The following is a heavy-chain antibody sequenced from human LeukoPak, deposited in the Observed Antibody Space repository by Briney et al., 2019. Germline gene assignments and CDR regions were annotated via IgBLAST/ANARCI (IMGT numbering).Heavy chain of an antibody. CDR1: GFTLSTFW. J-gene: IGHJ4*02. CDR3: ARGTNYYDSRLDY. Sequence: GGSLRLSCAASGFTLSTFWMSWVRQAPGKGLEWVSAISGSGGSTYYADSVKGRFTISRDNSKNTLYLQMNSLRAEDTAVYYCARGTNYYDSRLDYWGQGTLVTVSS. CDR2: ISGSGGST. V-gene: IGHV3-23*01. D-gene: IGHD3-22*01.